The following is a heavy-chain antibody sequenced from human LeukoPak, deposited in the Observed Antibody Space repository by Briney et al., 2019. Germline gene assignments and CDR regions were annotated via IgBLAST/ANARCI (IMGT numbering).Heavy chain of an antibody. V-gene: IGHV3-23*01. D-gene: IGHD6-6*01. J-gene: IGHJ4*02. CDR3: AKDRGGGYSSSSTGFDY. Sequence: GASLRLSCAASGFTFSSYAMSWVRQAPGKGLEWVSTIRSSGGSTYYADAVKGRFTISRDNSNNTLFLQMNSLRAEDTAVFYCAKDRGGGYSSSSTGFDYWGQGTLVTVSS. CDR2: IRSSGGST. CDR1: GFTFSSYA.